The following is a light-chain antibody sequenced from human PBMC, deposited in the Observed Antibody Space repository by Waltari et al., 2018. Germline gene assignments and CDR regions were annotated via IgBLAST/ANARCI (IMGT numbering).Light chain of an antibody. V-gene: IGLV1-51*02. Sequence: QSVLTQPPSVSAAPGQRVTISCSGGSSNIGNNYVSWYRQFPGTAPKGLISENSERPSGIAGRFSGSKTGTSATLESTGLQAGDEADYDCGTWDSSLSGGVCGGGTHLTVL. CDR1: SSNIGNNY. CDR3: GTWDSSLSGGV. J-gene: IGLJ7*01. CDR2: ENS.